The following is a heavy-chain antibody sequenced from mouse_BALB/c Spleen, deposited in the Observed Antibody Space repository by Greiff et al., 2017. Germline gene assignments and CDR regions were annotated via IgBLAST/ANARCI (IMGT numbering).Heavy chain of an antibody. CDR2: ISSGGSYT. Sequence: DVKLVESGGGLVKPGGSLKLSCAASGFTFSSYAMSWVRQTPEKRLEWVATISSGGSYTYYPDSVKGRFTISRDNAKNTLYLQMSSLRSEDTAMYYCARTGTRGLDYAMDYWGQGTSVTVSS. J-gene: IGHJ4*01. V-gene: IGHV5-9-3*01. D-gene: IGHD4-1*01. CDR3: ARTGTRGLDYAMDY. CDR1: GFTFSSYA.